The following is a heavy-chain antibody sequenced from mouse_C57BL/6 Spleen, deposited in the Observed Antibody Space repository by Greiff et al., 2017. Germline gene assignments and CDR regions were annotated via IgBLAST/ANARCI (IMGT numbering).Heavy chain of an antibody. J-gene: IGHJ1*03. CDR3: ASTYYYGSSYWYFEV. CDR1: GFNIKDYY. Sequence: EVKVVESGAELVKPGASVKLSCTASGFNIKDYYMHWVKQRTEQGLEWIGRIDPEDGETKYAAKFQGKATITADTSSNTAYLQLSSLTSEDTAVYYCASTYYYGSSYWYFEVWGTGTTVTVSS. D-gene: IGHD1-1*01. CDR2: IDPEDGET. V-gene: IGHV14-2*01.